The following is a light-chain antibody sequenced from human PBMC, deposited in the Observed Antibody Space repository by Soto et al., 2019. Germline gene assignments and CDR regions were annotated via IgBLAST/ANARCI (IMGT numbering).Light chain of an antibody. Sequence: SPIKLTQSPAERATLSCRASQSVSSSYLAWHQQKPGQAPRHLIYGASSRATGIPDRFSGSGSGTEVSLTISRRVHPEDSAYYYRLYRNSYPWTFGQGTKVDIK. V-gene: IGKV3-20*01. CDR3: LYRNSYPWT. CDR1: QSVSSSY. CDR2: GAS. J-gene: IGKJ1*01.